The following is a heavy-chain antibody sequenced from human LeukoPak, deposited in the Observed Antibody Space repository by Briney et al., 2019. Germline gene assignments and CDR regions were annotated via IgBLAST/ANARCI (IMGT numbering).Heavy chain of an antibody. D-gene: IGHD1-26*01. CDR1: GFTFSSYW. V-gene: IGHV3-74*01. J-gene: IGHJ4*02. CDR3: ARATGSYYSLGY. CDR2: INSDGSST. Sequence: GGSLRLSCAASGFTFSSYWMHWVRQAPGKGLVWVSRINSDGSSTSYADSVKGRFTVSRDNAKNTLYLQMNSLRAEDSAVYYCARATGSYYSLGYWGQGTLVTVSS.